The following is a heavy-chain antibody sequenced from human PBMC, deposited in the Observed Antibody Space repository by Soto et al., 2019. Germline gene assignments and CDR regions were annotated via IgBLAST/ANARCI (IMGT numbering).Heavy chain of an antibody. CDR3: EDSNSTGITS. Sequence: PGESLILSCAASGFPFITYGMHWVRQAPGQGLEWVAVISYDGSNKYYADSVKGRFAISRDNSKNTVYLQMNSLRDEDTAAYYCEDSNSTGITSWGQGTRVTVSS. CDR2: ISYDGSNK. J-gene: IGHJ5*02. CDR1: GFPFITYG. D-gene: IGHD4-4*01. V-gene: IGHV3-30*03.